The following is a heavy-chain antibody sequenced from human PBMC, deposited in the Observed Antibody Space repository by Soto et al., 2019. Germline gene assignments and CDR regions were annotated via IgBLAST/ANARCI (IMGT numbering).Heavy chain of an antibody. J-gene: IGHJ4*02. CDR2: IYYSGST. V-gene: IGHV4-39*01. Sequence: KGLEWIGIIYYSGSTYYNPSLKSRVTISVDTSKNQFSLKLSSVTAADTAVYYCARLRYYDFWVLHYFDYWGQGTLVTVSS. D-gene: IGHD3-3*01. CDR3: ARLRYYDFWVLHYFDY.